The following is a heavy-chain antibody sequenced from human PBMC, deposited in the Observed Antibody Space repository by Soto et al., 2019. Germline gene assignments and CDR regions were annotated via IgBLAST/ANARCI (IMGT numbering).Heavy chain of an antibody. Sequence: GGCLGLSCSASGFTFSSYGMHWVRQAPGKGLEWVAVIWYDGSNKYYADSVKGRFTISRDNSKNTLYLQMNSLRAEDTAVYYCARDGYCSGGSCYSVPVFDYWGQGTLVTVSS. J-gene: IGHJ4*02. CDR2: IWYDGSNK. CDR1: GFTFSSYG. V-gene: IGHV3-33*01. CDR3: ARDGYCSGGSCYSVPVFDY. D-gene: IGHD2-15*01.